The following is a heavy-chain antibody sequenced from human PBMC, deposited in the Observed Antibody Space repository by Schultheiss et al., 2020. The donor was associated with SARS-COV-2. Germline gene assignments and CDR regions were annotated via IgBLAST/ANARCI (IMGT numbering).Heavy chain of an antibody. CDR2: IGTDVNSV. Sequence: GESLKISCAASGFTFSSYAMHWFRQAPGKGLVWVSRIGTDVNSVYYADFVKGRFTISRDNAKNTLYLQMNSLRAEDTAVYYCARERVPAASAPCFDYWGQGTLVTVSS. CDR3: ARERVPAASAPCFDY. V-gene: IGHV3-74*01. J-gene: IGHJ4*02. D-gene: IGHD2-2*01. CDR1: GFTFSSYA.